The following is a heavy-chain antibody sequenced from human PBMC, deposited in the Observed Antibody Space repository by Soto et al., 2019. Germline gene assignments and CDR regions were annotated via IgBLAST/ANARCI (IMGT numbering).Heavy chain of an antibody. CDR1: GFTFSSYD. J-gene: IGHJ4*02. D-gene: IGHD5-18*01. CDR3: ARVSSGYSYGIDY. CDR2: IGTAGDT. Sequence: PEGSLRLSCAASGFTFSSYDMHWVRQATGKGLEWVSAIGTAGDTYYPGSVKGRFTISRENAKNSLYLQMNSLRAGDTAVYYCARVSSGYSYGIDYWGQGTLVTVSS. V-gene: IGHV3-13*01.